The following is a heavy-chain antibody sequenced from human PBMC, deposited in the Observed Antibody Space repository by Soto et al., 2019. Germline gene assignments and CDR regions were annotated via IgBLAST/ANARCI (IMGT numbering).Heavy chain of an antibody. CDR3: ARLPGAFYYDNGDYDFLDY. CDR1: GLSVVGSY. D-gene: IGHD3-3*01. V-gene: IGHV3-53*01. Sequence: GGSLRLSCAASGLSVVGSYMNWFRQSEQKGLEWISVVYPDDNTYYAESVRGRFTISRDRSKNTVSLQMNSLRAEDTAVYYCARLPGAFYYDNGDYDFLDYWGQGNLITVS. J-gene: IGHJ4*02. CDR2: VYPDDNT.